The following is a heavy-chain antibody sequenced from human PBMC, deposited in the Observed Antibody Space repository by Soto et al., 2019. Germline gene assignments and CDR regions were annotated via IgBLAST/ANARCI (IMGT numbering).Heavy chain of an antibody. Sequence: HPGGSLRLSCAASGFTFDDYAMHWVRQAPGKGLEWVSGISWNSGSIGYADSVKGRFTISRDNAKNSLYLQMNSLRAEDTALYYCAKDSDPYYYDSSGYLDFDYWGQGTLVTVSS. CDR2: ISWNSGSI. J-gene: IGHJ4*02. CDR3: AKDSDPYYYDSSGYLDFDY. V-gene: IGHV3-9*01. CDR1: GFTFDDYA. D-gene: IGHD3-22*01.